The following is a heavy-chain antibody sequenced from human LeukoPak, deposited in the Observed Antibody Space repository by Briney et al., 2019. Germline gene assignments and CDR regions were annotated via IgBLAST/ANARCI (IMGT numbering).Heavy chain of an antibody. CDR2: MYYSGTT. V-gene: IGHV4-39*01. CDR3: ARPSPRDGSAFDY. Sequence: PSETLSLTCTVSGGSISSGSYYWGWIRQPPGKGLEWIVSMYYSGTTFYSPSLKSRVTISVDTSKNQLSLKLGSVTAADTAVYYCARPSPRDGSAFDYWGQGTLVTVSS. CDR1: GGSISSGSYY. J-gene: IGHJ4*02.